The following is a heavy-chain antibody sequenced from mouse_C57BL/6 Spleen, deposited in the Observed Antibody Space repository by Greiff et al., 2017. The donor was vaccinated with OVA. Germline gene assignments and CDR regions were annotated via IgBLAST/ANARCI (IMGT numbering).Heavy chain of an antibody. Sequence: QVQLKQPGAELVRPGSSVKLSCKASGYTFTSYWMHWVKQRPIQGLEWIGNIDPSDSETHYNQKFKDKATLTVDKSSSTAYMQLSSLTSEDSAVYYCARVSVYDCYCRDYYAMDYWGQGTSVTVSS. CDR3: ARVSVYDCYCRDYYAMDY. V-gene: IGHV1-52*01. J-gene: IGHJ4*01. D-gene: IGHD2-3*01. CDR2: IDPSDSET. CDR1: GYTFTSYW.